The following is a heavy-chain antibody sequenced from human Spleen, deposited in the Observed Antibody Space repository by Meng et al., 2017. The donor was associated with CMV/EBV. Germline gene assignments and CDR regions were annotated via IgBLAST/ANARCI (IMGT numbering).Heavy chain of an antibody. J-gene: IGHJ4*02. Sequence: AYGFTFTSYGIHWVRQAPGKGLEWLAVISYDGTNKYYADSVKGRFTISRDNSKNTVILQMNNVRAEDTAVYYCARVDTGYDLPFDYWGQGTLVTVSS. CDR2: ISYDGTNK. CDR1: GFTFTSYG. D-gene: IGHD5-12*01. CDR3: ARVDTGYDLPFDY. V-gene: IGHV3-30*04.